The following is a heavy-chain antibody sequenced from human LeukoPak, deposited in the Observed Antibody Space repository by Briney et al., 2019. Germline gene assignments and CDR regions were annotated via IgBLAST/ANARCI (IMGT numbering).Heavy chain of an antibody. CDR3: ARHTDIAPLSSLKY. D-gene: IGHD6-13*01. CDR1: GGSISSYY. J-gene: IGHJ4*02. CDR2: IYYSGSN. V-gene: IGHV4-59*08. Sequence: MASETLSLTCTVSGGSISSYYRSWLRQTRGKGLEWIGDIYYSGSNNYNTSLKSRVTISVDTSKNQCSLKLRSGHAADTAVYYCARHTDIAPLSSLKYWGQGTLVTVSS.